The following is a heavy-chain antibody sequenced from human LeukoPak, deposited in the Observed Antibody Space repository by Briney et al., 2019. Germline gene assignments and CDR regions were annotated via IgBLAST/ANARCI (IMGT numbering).Heavy chain of an antibody. J-gene: IGHJ6*03. CDR2: ICTSGST. CDR1: GYSLSSGYY. Sequence: PSETLSLTCTVSGYSLSSGYYWSWIRQPAGKGLEWIGRICTSGSTNYNPSLKSRVTMPVDTSKNQFSLKLSSVTAADTAVYYCARGQPWELAHYYYYYMDVWGKGTTVTISS. CDR3: ARGQPWELAHYYYYYMDV. D-gene: IGHD1-26*01. V-gene: IGHV4-4*07.